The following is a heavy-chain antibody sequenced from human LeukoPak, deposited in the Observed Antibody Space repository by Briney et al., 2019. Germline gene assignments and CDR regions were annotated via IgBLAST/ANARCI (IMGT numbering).Heavy chain of an antibody. CDR3: ARVANYYDSSGVVWFDP. CDR2: INPNSGGT. V-gene: IGHV1-2*06. CDR1: GYTFTGYY. J-gene: IGHJ5*02. D-gene: IGHD3-22*01. Sequence: ASVKVSCKAAGYTFTGYYMFWVRQAPGQGLEWMGRINPNSGGTNYAQKFQGRVTMTRDTSISTAYMELSRLRSDDTAVYYCARVANYYDSSGVVWFDPWGQGTLVTVSS.